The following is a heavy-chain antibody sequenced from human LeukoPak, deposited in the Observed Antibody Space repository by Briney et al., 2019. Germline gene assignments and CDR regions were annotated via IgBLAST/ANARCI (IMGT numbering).Heavy chain of an antibody. CDR3: AKERIISEYSYGHPRAFDY. CDR2: ITGSGGRT. Sequence: GGSLRLSCRASGFTFSSYAMTWVRQPPGKGLEWVSLITGSGGRTEYTDSVKGRFIISRDNSENTLHLQMNSLRAEDTAVHFCAKERIISEYSYGHPRAFDYWGQGTLVTVSS. V-gene: IGHV3-23*01. D-gene: IGHD5-18*01. J-gene: IGHJ4*02. CDR1: GFTFSSYA.